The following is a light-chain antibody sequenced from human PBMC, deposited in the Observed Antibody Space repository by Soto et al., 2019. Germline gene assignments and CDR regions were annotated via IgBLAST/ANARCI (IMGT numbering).Light chain of an antibody. CDR1: SSNIGAGYE. Sequence: QLVLTQPPSVSEAPGQRVTISCTGSSSNIGAGYEAHWYQQVPGTAPKLLIYENNNRPSGVPDRFSGSKSGTSASLAITGLQAEDEAEYYCQSYDSSLSGDVFGTGTKVTVL. J-gene: IGLJ1*01. CDR3: QSYDSSLSGDV. V-gene: IGLV1-40*01. CDR2: ENN.